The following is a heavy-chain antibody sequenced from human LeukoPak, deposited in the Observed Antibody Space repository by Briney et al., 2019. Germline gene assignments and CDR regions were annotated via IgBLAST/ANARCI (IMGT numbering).Heavy chain of an antibody. D-gene: IGHD3-10*01. Sequence: GTSLRLSCAASGFTFSAYGMHWVRQAPGKGLEWVSAIWFDGSNMYYVDSVKGRFTVSRDNSKNTLYLQMNSQRAEVTAVYYCARGEGRFYGSGSYSGIDYWGQGTLLTVSS. CDR2: IWFDGSNM. CDR1: GFTFSAYG. V-gene: IGHV3-33*01. CDR3: ARGEGRFYGSGSYSGIDY. J-gene: IGHJ4*02.